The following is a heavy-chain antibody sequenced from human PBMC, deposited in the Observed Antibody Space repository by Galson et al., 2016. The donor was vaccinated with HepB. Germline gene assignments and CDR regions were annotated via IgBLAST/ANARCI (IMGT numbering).Heavy chain of an antibody. CDR3: TKDQLIVIVPAAGNWFDP. V-gene: IGHV3-23*01. CDR2: IGGSGGGT. J-gene: IGHJ5*02. Sequence: SLRLSCAAAGFTFNNYAMHWVRQAPGKGLEWVPGIGGSGGGTYYADSVKGRFTISRDNSKNTLYLQLNSLRAEDTAIYYCTKDQLIVIVPAAGNWFDPWGQGTLVTVSS. CDR1: GFTFNNYA. D-gene: IGHD2-2*01.